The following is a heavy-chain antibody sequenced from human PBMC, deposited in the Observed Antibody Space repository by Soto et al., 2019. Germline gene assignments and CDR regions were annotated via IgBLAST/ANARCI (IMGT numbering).Heavy chain of an antibody. D-gene: IGHD2-15*01. Sequence: GGSLRLSCAASGFTFSSYWMHWVRQAPGKGLVWVSRINYDGSGTSYADSVKGRFTISRDNAKNTLYLQMNSLRAEDTAVYYCARVECSGGSCYSIAHWGQGTLVTVSS. CDR3: ARVECSGGSCYSIAH. CDR2: INYDGSGT. J-gene: IGHJ4*02. V-gene: IGHV3-74*01. CDR1: GFTFSSYW.